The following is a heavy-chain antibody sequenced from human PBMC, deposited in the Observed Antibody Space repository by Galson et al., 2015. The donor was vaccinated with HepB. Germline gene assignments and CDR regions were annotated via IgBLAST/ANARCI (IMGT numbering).Heavy chain of an antibody. CDR3: VADKIAVAGPPVY. D-gene: IGHD6-19*01. V-gene: IGHV4-39*01. CDR2: IYYSGST. Sequence: LVKPTQTLTLTCTFVGFSLTTSGMGVGWLRQPPGKGLEWIGSIYYSGSTYYNPSLKSRVTISVDTSKNQFSLKLSSVTAADTAVYYCVADKIAVAGPPVYWGQGTLVAVSS. J-gene: IGHJ4*02. CDR1: GFSLTTSGMG.